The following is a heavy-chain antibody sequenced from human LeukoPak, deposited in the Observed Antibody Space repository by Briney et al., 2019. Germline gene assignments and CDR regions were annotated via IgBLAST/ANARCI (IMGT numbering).Heavy chain of an antibody. CDR2: INHSGST. CDR1: GGSFSGYY. J-gene: IGHJ6*03. CDR3: ARGLKGGVSVVSGYMDV. D-gene: IGHD2-2*01. V-gene: IGHV4-34*01. Sequence: SETLSLTCAVYGGSFSGYYWSWIRQSPGKGLEWIGEINHSGSTNYNPSLKSRVTISVDTSKNQFSLKLSSVTAADTAVYYCARGLKGGVSVVSGYMDVWGKGTTVTVSS.